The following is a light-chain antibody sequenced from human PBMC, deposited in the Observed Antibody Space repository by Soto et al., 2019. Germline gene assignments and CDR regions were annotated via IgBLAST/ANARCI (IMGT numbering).Light chain of an antibody. CDR3: CSYAGSSTYA. CDR2: EGT. CDR1: SSDIGSYNL. Sequence: QSVLAQPASVSGSPGQSITISCTGTSSDIGSYNLVSWYQHHPGKAPKFLIYEGTKRPSGVSSRFSGSKSANTASLTISGLQAEDEAYYYCCSYAGSSTYAFGTGTKVTVL. J-gene: IGLJ1*01. V-gene: IGLV2-23*01.